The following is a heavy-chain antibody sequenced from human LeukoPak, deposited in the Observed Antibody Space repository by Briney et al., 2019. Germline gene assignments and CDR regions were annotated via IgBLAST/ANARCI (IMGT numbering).Heavy chain of an antibody. V-gene: IGHV3-23*01. D-gene: IGHD2-15*01. CDR3: AKERFIFVVARTDY. CDR2: ISGSGGST. Sequence: GGSLRLSCAASGFTFSTNAMSWVRQAPGKGLEWVSTISGSGGSTYYADSVEGRFTISRDSSKNTLYLQMNSLRAEDTAVYYCAKERFIFVVARTDYWGQGTLVTVSS. CDR1: GFTFSTNA. J-gene: IGHJ4*02.